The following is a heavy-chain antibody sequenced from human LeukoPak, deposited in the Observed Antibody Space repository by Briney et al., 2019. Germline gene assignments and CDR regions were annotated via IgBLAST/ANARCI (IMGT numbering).Heavy chain of an antibody. CDR1: GFTFSSYV. V-gene: IGHV3-23*01. Sequence: PGGSLRLSCAASGFTFSSYVTSWVRQAPGKGLEWVSAISGSGGSTYYADSVKGRFTISRDNSKNTLYLQMNSLRAEDTAVYYCAKDLMLGSTVAEYFQHWGQGTLVTVSS. CDR2: ISGSGGST. J-gene: IGHJ1*01. D-gene: IGHD1-26*01. CDR3: AKDLMLGSTVAEYFQH.